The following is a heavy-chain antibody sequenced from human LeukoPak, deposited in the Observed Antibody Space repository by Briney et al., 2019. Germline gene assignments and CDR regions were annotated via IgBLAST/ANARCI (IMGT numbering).Heavy chain of an antibody. CDR2: ISSNGGST. V-gene: IGHV3-64*01. CDR3: ARVAPYYGGNSGFDY. J-gene: IGHJ4*02. CDR1: GFHFSSYA. D-gene: IGHD4-23*01. Sequence: GGSVRLLCGAWGFHFSSYAMLCATEARGKALEYVLAISSNGGSTYYAYSVKGRFSISRDNSKNTLYLQMGSLRAGDMAVYYCARVAPYYGGNSGFDYWGQGTLVTVSS.